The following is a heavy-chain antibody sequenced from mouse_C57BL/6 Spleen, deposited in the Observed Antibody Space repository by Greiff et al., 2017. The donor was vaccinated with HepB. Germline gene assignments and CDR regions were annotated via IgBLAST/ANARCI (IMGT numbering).Heavy chain of an antibody. D-gene: IGHD1-1*01. CDR2: IDPSESYT. CDR3: ARRVYYYVDY. CDR1: GYTFTSYW. Sequence: QVQLQQPGAELVKPGASVKLSCKASGYTFTSYWMQWVKQRPGQGLEWIGEIDPSESYTNYNQKFKGKATLTVDTSSSTAYMQLSSLTSEDSAVYYCARRVYYYVDYWGQGTTLTVSS. V-gene: IGHV1-50*01. J-gene: IGHJ2*01.